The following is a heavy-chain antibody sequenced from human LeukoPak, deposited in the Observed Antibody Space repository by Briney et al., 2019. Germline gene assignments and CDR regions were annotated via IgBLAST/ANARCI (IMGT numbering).Heavy chain of an antibody. J-gene: IGHJ3*02. Sequence: PSETLSLTCAVYGGSFSGYYWSWIRQPPGKGLEWIGEINHSGSTNYNPSLKSRVTISVDTSKNQFSLKLSSVTAADTAVYYCARLKDCWSGSHPMVYDAFDIWGQGTMVTVSS. CDR1: GGSFSGYY. V-gene: IGHV4-34*01. CDR2: INHSGST. D-gene: IGHD3-3*01. CDR3: ARLKDCWSGSHPMVYDAFDI.